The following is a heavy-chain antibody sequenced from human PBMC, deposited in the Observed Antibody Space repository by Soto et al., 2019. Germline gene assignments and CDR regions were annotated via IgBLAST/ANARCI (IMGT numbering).Heavy chain of an antibody. CDR1: GYSFTDYG. Sequence: ASVKVSCKTSGYSFTDYGINWVRQAPGQGLEWMGGIILPYGTPNYAQKFQGRVTISADESMTTAYMELRGLRSEDTAVYYCVRGPDYEGYFDYWGQGTLVTVSS. J-gene: IGHJ4*02. CDR3: VRGPDYEGYFDY. D-gene: IGHD3-22*01. CDR2: IILPYGTP. V-gene: IGHV1-69*13.